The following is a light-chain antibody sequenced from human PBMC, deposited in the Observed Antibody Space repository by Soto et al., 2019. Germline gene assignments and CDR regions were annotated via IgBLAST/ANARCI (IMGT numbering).Light chain of an antibody. CDR3: SSYTTSNTRQIV. V-gene: IGLV2-14*01. CDR2: DVS. J-gene: IGLJ1*01. CDR1: SSDVGAYNY. Sequence: QSALTQPASVSGSPGQPITISCTGTSSDVGAYNYVSWYQQHPGKAPKLMIYDVSNRPSGVSNRFSGSKSGNTASLTISGLQPEDEADYYCSSYTTSNTRQIVFGTGTKVTVL.